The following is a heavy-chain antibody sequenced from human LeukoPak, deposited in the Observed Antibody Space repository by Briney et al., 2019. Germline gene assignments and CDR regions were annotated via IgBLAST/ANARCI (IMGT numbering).Heavy chain of an antibody. J-gene: IGHJ6*03. CDR2: IIPIFGTA. D-gene: IGHD3-9*01. V-gene: IGHV1-69*05. CDR3: ARDFRGGDIYYYYYMDV. Sequence: SVKDSCKASGGTFSSYAISWVRPAPGQGLEWIGGIIPIFGTANYAQKFQGRVTITTDESTSTAYMELSSLRSEDTAVYYCARDFRGGDIYYYYYMDVWGKGTTVTVSS. CDR1: GGTFSSYA.